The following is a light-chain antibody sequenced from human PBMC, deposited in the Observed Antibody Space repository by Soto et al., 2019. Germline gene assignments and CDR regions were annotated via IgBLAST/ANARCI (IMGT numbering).Light chain of an antibody. CDR3: AAWDDSLNGFVV. CDR1: SSNIGSNT. Sequence: QSVLTQPPSASGTPGQRVTISCSGSSSNIGSNTVNWYQQLPGTAPKLLTYSNNQRHSGVPDRFSVSKSGTSASLAISGLQSEDEADYYCAAWDDSLNGFVVFGGGTKLTVL. J-gene: IGLJ2*01. V-gene: IGLV1-44*01. CDR2: SNN.